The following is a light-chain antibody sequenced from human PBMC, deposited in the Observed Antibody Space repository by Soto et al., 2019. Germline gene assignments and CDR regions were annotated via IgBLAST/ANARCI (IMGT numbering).Light chain of an antibody. CDR3: HHYGSSPSFT. V-gene: IGKV3-20*01. CDR2: VTF. Sequence: EIVLTQSPGTLALSPGESATLSCRASQSVNSDYLAWYPQRPGQSPRLLIYVTFIRPTGIPDRFSGTRAGTEYTLSIRRLEPEDFAVYYCHHYGSSPSFTFGPGTKVDIK. J-gene: IGKJ3*01. CDR1: QSVNSDY.